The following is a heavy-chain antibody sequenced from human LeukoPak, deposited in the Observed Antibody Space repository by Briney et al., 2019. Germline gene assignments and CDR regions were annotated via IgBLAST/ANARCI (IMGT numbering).Heavy chain of an antibody. CDR3: VREGSGYPY. CDR1: GYSFIGYY. V-gene: IGHV1-2*02. CDR2: SNPNSGGT. Sequence: ASVKVSCKATGYSFIGYYMHWVRQARGQGLEWMGWSNPNSGGTNHAQKFQGRVTMTRKTSISTAYMEVSRLTSDDTAVFYCVREGSGYPYWGQGTLVTAS. J-gene: IGHJ4*02. D-gene: IGHD5-12*01.